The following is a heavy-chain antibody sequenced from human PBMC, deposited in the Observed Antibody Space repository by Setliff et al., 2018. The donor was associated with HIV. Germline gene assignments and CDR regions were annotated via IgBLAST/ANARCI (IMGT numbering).Heavy chain of an antibody. D-gene: IGHD2-8*02. CDR3: ARDGGMGVYHMDV. CDR2: LRFDGSNK. Sequence: GGSLRLSCAAFGFTFSNYGMHWVRQAPGKGLEWVAFLRFDGSNKSYGDSVKGRFTISRDNSKNTLYVQMNSLRAEDTAVYYCARDGGMGVYHMDVWGKGTTVTVSS. J-gene: IGHJ6*03. V-gene: IGHV3-30*02. CDR1: GFTFSNYG.